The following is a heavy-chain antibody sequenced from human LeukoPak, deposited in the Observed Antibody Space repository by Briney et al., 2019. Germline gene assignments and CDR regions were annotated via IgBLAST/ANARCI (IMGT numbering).Heavy chain of an antibody. CDR1: GGSISSGGYY. Sequence: SSQTLSLTCTVSGGSISSGGYYWSWIRQHPGKGLEWIGYIYDSGATSYNPSLKSRLTISVDTSRNQFSLRLSSVTAADSAMYYCARSDSSAYYFDYWGQGTLVTVSS. CDR2: IYDSGAT. CDR3: ARSDSSAYYFDY. D-gene: IGHD3-22*01. V-gene: IGHV4-31*03. J-gene: IGHJ4*02.